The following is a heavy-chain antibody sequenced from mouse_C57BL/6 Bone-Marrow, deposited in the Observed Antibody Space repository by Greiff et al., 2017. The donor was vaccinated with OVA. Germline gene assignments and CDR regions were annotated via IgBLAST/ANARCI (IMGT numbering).Heavy chain of an antibody. J-gene: IGHJ4*01. V-gene: IGHV1-81*01. CDR2: IYPRSGNT. D-gene: IGHD2-4*01. Sequence: QVQLQQSGAELARPGASVKLSCKASGYTFTSYGISWVKQRTGQGLEWIGEIYPRSGNTYYNEKFKGKATLTADKSSSTAYMELRSLTSEDSAVDVCAREYDYGGHMDYWGQGTSVTVSS. CDR3: AREYDYGGHMDY. CDR1: GYTFTSYG.